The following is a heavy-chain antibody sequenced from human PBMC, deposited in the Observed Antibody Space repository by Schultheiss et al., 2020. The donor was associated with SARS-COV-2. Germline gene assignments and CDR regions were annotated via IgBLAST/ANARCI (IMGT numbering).Heavy chain of an antibody. V-gene: IGHV3-21*01. CDR1: GFTFSSYS. CDR2: ISSSSSYI. J-gene: IGHJ4*02. Sequence: GGSLRLSCAASGFTFSSYSMNWVRQAPGKGLEWVSSISSSSSYIYYADSVKGRFTISRDNAKNSLYLQMNSLRAEDTAVYYCARESSGWRRYFDYWGQGTLVTVSS. CDR3: ARESSGWRRYFDY. D-gene: IGHD6-19*01.